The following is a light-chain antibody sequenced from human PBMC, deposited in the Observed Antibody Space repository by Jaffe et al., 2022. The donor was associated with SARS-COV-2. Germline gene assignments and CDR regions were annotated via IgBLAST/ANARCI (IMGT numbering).Light chain of an antibody. CDR2: AAS. CDR3: QKYNRAPLT. CDR1: QGVSQY. Sequence: DIQMTQSPSSLSASVGDRVTITCRASQGVSQYLAWYQQKPGEAPRLVIYAASALRSGVPSRFSARGSGTDFTLTISSLQPEDVATYYCQKYNRAPLTFGGGTKVEIK. J-gene: IGKJ4*01. V-gene: IGKV1-27*01.